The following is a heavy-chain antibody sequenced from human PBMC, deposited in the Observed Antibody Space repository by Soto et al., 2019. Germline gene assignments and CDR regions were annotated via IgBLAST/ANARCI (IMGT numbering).Heavy chain of an antibody. D-gene: IGHD2-2*01. CDR3: ARDPDTSSKIDY. CDR2: ITSSGSAL. V-gene: IGHV3-11*01. Sequence: VQLVESGGGLVKPGGSLRLSCAASGFTFSDHYMSWVRRAPGKGLELVSYITSSGSALYYADSVKGRFTISRDNAKNSLYLQMNNLRVEDTAVYYCARDPDTSSKIDYWGQGTLVTVSS. CDR1: GFTFSDHY. J-gene: IGHJ4*02.